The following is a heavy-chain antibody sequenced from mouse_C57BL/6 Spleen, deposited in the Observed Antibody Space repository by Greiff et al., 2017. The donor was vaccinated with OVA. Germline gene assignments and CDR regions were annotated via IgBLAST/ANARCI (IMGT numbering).Heavy chain of an antibody. D-gene: IGHD1-1*01. Sequence: QVHVKQPGAELVKPGASVKLSCKASGYTFTSYWMQWVKQRPGQGLEWIGEIDPSDSYTNYNQKFKGKATLTVDTSSSTAYMQLSSLTSEDSAVYYCARAYGSSYTRYFDVWGTGTTVTVSS. J-gene: IGHJ1*03. V-gene: IGHV1-50*01. CDR2: IDPSDSYT. CDR3: ARAYGSSYTRYFDV. CDR1: GYTFTSYW.